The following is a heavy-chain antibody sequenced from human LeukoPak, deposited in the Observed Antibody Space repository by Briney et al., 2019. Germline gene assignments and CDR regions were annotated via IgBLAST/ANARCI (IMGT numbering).Heavy chain of an antibody. Sequence: PSETLSLTCTISGDSTNTYFWSWIRQPPGKGLEWIGYIYCSGSTNYNPSLKSRVTISVDTSKNQFSLKLSSVTAADTAVYYCARVRVATIHFDYWGQGTLVTVSS. CDR3: ARVRVATIHFDY. CDR2: IYCSGST. J-gene: IGHJ4*02. V-gene: IGHV4-59*01. CDR1: GDSTNTYF. D-gene: IGHD5-24*01.